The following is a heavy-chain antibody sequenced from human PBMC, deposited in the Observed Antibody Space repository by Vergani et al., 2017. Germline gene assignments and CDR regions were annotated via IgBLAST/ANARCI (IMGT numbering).Heavy chain of an antibody. CDR3: AKATGSSTGSYGMDV. D-gene: IGHD1-26*01. J-gene: IGHJ6*02. V-gene: IGHV3-9*01. Sequence: EVQLVESGGGLVQPGRSLRLSCAASGFTFDDYAMHWVRQAPGKGLEWVSGISWNSGSIGYADSLKGRFTISRDNAKNSLYLQMNSPRAEDTALYYCAKATGSSTGSYGMDVWGQGTTVTVSS. CDR2: ISWNSGSI. CDR1: GFTFDDYA.